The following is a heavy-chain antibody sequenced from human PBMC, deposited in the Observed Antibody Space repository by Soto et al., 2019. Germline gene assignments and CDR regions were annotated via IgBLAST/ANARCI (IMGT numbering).Heavy chain of an antibody. J-gene: IGHJ4*02. D-gene: IGHD3-3*01. CDR3: ASSLTYYDFWSGTIFDY. CDR2: IIPIFGTA. Sequence: QVQLVQSGAEVKKPGSSVKVSCKASGGTFSSYAISWVRQAPGQGLEWMGGIIPIFGTANYAQKFQGRVTINADDSTSTAYMELSSLRSEDTAVYYCASSLTYYDFWSGTIFDYCGQGTLVTVSS. CDR1: GGTFSSYA. V-gene: IGHV1-69*01.